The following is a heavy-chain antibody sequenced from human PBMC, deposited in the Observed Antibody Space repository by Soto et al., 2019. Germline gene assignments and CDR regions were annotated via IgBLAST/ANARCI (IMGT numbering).Heavy chain of an antibody. J-gene: IGHJ6*02. Sequence: QVPLVQSGAEVKKPGSSVTVSCKTSGGTFSKDALNWVRQAPGQGLEWMGLLIPVFGSPIYAQKFQGRIRIIADESTSTVFMDLSSLRSEDTAVYYCTRVLGYTFEPGKTRYYAMDVWGQGTPVFVSS. V-gene: IGHV1-69*01. D-gene: IGHD5-18*01. CDR1: GGTFSKDA. CDR3: TRVLGYTFEPGKTRYYAMDV. CDR2: LIPVFGSP.